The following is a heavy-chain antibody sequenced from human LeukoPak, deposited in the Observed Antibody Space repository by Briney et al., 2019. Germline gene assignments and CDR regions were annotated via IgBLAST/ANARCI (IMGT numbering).Heavy chain of an antibody. J-gene: IGHJ5*02. CDR3: AGEGTSGTHLNGFDP. D-gene: IGHD1-1*01. CDR1: AGSITRYY. V-gene: IGHV4-59*01. CDR2: IYGSGST. Sequence: KPSETLSLTCTVSAGSITRYYWIWIRQPPGKGLEWIGHIYGSGSTNYNPSLKSRVTLSVDTSKNQFSLKLSSVTAADSAVYYCAGEGTSGTHLNGFDPWGQGTLVTVSS.